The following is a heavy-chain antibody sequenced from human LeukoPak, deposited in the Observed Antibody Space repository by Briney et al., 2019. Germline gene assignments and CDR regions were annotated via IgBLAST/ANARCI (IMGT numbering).Heavy chain of an antibody. J-gene: IGHJ6*03. CDR2: IWYGGSNK. Sequence: GGSLRLSCAASGFTFSSYGMHWVRQAPGKGLEWVAVIWYGGSNKYYADSVKGRFTISRDNSKNTLYLQMNSLRAEDTAVYYCAKEGRYCSSTSCFQHPYYYYMDVWGKGTTVTVSS. CDR3: AKEGRYCSSTSCFQHPYYYYMDV. V-gene: IGHV3-30*02. CDR1: GFTFSSYG. D-gene: IGHD2-2*01.